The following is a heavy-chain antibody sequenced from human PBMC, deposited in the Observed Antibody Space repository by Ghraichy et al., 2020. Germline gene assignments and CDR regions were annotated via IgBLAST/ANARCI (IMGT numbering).Heavy chain of an antibody. CDR1: GFTFSSYA. J-gene: IGHJ4*02. V-gene: IGHV3-64D*06. CDR3: VKDRRGSGVFSDY. CDR2: INSNGGTT. D-gene: IGHD6-19*01. Sequence: GGSLRLSCSASGFTFSSYAMHWVRQAPGKGLEYVSAINSNGGTTYYADSVKGRFTISRDNSKNTLYLQMSRLGAEDTAVYYCVKDRRGSGVFSDYWGQGTLVTVSS.